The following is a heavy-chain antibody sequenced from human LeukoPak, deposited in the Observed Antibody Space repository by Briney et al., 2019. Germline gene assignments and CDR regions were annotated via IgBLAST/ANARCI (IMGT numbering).Heavy chain of an antibody. D-gene: IGHD1-26*01. CDR2: LSGSGDRT. J-gene: IGHJ3*02. Sequence: GGSLRLSCAASGFTFSSFAMTWVRQAPGKGLEWVSTLSGSGDRTFTADSVKGRFTISRDNFKNTLYLQMNSLRAEDTAVYYCAKLGAGLQRGAFDIWGQGTMVTVSS. CDR1: GFTFSSFA. V-gene: IGHV3-23*01. CDR3: AKLGAGLQRGAFDI.